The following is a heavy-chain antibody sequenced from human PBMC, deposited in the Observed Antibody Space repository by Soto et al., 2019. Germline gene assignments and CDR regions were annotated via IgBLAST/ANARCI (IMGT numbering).Heavy chain of an antibody. J-gene: IGHJ5*02. V-gene: IGHV1-3*01. CDR1: GYTFTSYA. CDR2: INAGNGNT. CDR3: ARTKGHYYDSSGYPNWFDP. Sequence: ASVKVSCKASGYTFTSYAVHWVRQAPGQRLEWMGWINAGNGNTKYSQKFQGRVTITRDTSASTACMELSSLRSEDTAVYYCARTKGHYYDSSGYPNWFDPWGQGTLVTVSS. D-gene: IGHD3-22*01.